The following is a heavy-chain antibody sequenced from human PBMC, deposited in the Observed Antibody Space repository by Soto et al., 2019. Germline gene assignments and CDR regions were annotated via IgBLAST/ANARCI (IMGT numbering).Heavy chain of an antibody. D-gene: IGHD2-15*01. Sequence: SETLSLTCTVSGGSISSYYWSWIRQPPGKGLEWIGYIYYSGSTNYNPSLKSRVTISVDTSKNQFSLKLSSVTAADTAVYYCAGQPTAGRGYCSGGSCYSGLHGMDVWGQGTTVTVSS. J-gene: IGHJ6*02. V-gene: IGHV4-59*08. CDR2: IYYSGST. CDR3: AGQPTAGRGYCSGGSCYSGLHGMDV. CDR1: GGSISSYY.